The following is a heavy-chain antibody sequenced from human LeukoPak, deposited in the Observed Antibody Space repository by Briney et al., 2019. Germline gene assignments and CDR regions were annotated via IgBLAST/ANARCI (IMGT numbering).Heavy chain of an antibody. J-gene: IGHJ4*02. Sequence: SETLSLTCAVYGGSFSGYYWSWIRQPPGKGLEWIGYIYYSGSTNYNPSLKSRVTISVDTSKNQFSLKLSSVTAADTAVYYCARAGEYSGYDFNYWGQGTLVTVSS. CDR2: IYYSGST. CDR3: ARAGEYSGYDFNY. D-gene: IGHD5-12*01. V-gene: IGHV4-59*01. CDR1: GGSFSGYY.